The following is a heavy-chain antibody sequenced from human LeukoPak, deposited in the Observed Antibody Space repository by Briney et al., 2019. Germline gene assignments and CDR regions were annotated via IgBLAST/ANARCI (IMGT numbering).Heavy chain of an antibody. CDR2: INPNSGGT. D-gene: IGHD6-13*01. V-gene: IGHV1-2*02. CDR3: ARAAAGTGFDAFDI. Sequence: GASVKVSCKASGYTFTGYYMHWVRQAPGQGLELMGWINPNSGGTNYAQKFQGRVTMTRDTSISTAYMELSRLRSDDTAVYYCARAAAGTGFDAFDIWGQGTMVTVSS. J-gene: IGHJ3*02. CDR1: GYTFTGYY.